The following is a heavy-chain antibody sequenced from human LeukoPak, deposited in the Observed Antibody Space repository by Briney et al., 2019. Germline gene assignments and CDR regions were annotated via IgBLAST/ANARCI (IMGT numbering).Heavy chain of an antibody. CDR3: ASPGTTVTTKESVYYYYYGMDV. J-gene: IGHJ6*02. D-gene: IGHD4-17*01. V-gene: IGHV1-18*01. CDR1: GYTFTSYG. Sequence: ASVKVSCKASGYTFTSYGISWVRQAPGQGLEWMGWISAYNGNTNYAQKLQGRVTMTTDTSTSTAYMELRSLRSDDTAVYYCASPGTTVTTKESVYYYYYGMDVWGQGTTVTVSS. CDR2: ISAYNGNT.